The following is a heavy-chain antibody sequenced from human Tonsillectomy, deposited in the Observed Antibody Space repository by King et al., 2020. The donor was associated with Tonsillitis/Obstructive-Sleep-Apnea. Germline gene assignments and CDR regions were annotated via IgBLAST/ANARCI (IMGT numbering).Heavy chain of an antibody. V-gene: IGHV4-34*01. D-gene: IGHD3-3*01. CDR1: GGSFSGYY. J-gene: IGHJ1*01. Sequence: VQLQQWGAGLLKPSETLSLTCAVYGGSFSGYYWSWIRKPPGKGLEWIGEINHSGSTNYNPSLKSRVTISVDTSKNQFSLKLSSVTAADTAVYYCAGYDFWSGYRFQHWGQGTLVTVSS. CDR2: INHSGST. CDR3: AGYDFWSGYRFQH.